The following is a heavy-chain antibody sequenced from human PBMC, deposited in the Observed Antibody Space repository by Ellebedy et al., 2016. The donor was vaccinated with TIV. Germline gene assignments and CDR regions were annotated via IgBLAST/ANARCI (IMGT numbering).Heavy chain of an antibody. V-gene: IGHV3-33*03. Sequence: PGGSLRLSCAASGFTFSGYGMHWVRQAPVKGLDWVAVLWYDGSKTYYRDSVKGRFTVSRDNSKNTLYLHMNSLRVDDTAVYYCARGRGSGRNEPDYWGQGTLVTVSS. CDR3: ARGRGSGRNEPDY. J-gene: IGHJ4*02. CDR1: GFTFSGYG. CDR2: LWYDGSKT. D-gene: IGHD3-10*01.